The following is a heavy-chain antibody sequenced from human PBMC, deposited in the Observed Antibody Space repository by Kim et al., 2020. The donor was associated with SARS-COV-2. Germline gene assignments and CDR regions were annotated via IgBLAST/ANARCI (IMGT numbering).Heavy chain of an antibody. CDR2: ISSAANPI. CDR3: ARTCCHITNSNVDDAFDV. CDR1: GFTFSGYA. D-gene: IGHD2-21*01. J-gene: IGHJ3*01. V-gene: IGHV3-30*03. Sequence: GGSLRLSCAASGFTFSGYAMHWVRQTPGKGLEWVAIISSAANPIYYAYSMKGRFTISRDNSNNSLFLQMNILAVDDTAFYYAARTCCHITNSNVDDAFDV.